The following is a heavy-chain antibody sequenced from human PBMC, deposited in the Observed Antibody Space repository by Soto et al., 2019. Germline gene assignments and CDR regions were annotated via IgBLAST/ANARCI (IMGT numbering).Heavy chain of an antibody. J-gene: IGHJ6*02. CDR2: IVPIFGTA. CDR3: ARATTSHSYYFYGMDV. V-gene: IGHV1-69*12. CDR1: GGTFNRYG. Sequence: QVQLVQSGAEVKKPGSSVKVSCKASGGTFNRYGISWVRQAPGRGLEWMGGIVPIFGTANYAQKFQGRVTITADESTTTAYMELRSLTSEDTAVFYCARATTSHSYYFYGMDVWGQGTTVTVSS.